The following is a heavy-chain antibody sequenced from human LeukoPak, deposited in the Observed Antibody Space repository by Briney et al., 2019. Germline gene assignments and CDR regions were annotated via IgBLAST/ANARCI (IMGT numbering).Heavy chain of an antibody. J-gene: IGHJ4*02. D-gene: IGHD3-10*01. Sequence: GGSLRLSCAASGFTFDDYAMHWVRQAPGKGLVWVSRINSDGSDGSSTSYADSVKGRFTISRDNAKNTLYLQMNSLRAEDTAVYYCARALSNTVRGVGDYWGQGTLVTVSS. CDR1: GFTFDDYA. CDR2: INSDGSDGSST. CDR3: ARALSNTVRGVGDY. V-gene: IGHV3-74*01.